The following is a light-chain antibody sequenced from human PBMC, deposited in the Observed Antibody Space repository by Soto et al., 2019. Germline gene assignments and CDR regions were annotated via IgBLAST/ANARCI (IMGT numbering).Light chain of an antibody. Sequence: DIQMTQSPSSLSASVGDRVTITCRASQSISNYLNWYQQKLGKAPKLLIYGASNLQSGVASRFSGSGAGTDFTLTISSLQPEDFATFYCQQSYSSPLTFGGGTKLEIK. CDR2: GAS. CDR3: QQSYSSPLT. J-gene: IGKJ4*01. CDR1: QSISNY. V-gene: IGKV1-39*01.